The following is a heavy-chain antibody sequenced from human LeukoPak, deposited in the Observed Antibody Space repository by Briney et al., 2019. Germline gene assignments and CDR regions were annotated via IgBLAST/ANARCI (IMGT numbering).Heavy chain of an antibody. Sequence: KTSETLSLTCTVSGGSISSSSYYWGWIRQPPGKGLEWIGSIYYSGSTYYNPFLKSRVTISVDTSKNQFSLKLSSVTAADTAVYYCARELNGDYGSDYWGQGTLVTVSS. D-gene: IGHD4-17*01. J-gene: IGHJ4*02. CDR3: ARELNGDYGSDY. CDR1: GGSISSSSYY. CDR2: IYYSGST. V-gene: IGHV4-39*07.